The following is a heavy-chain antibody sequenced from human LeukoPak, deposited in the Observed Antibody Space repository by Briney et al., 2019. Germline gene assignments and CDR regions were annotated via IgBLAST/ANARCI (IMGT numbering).Heavy chain of an antibody. CDR3: ARDKTMIVVVTYYYGMDV. V-gene: IGHV3-30-3*01. CDR2: ISYDGSNK. J-gene: IGHJ6*02. Sequence: GGSLRLSCAASGFTFSSYAKHWVRQAPGKGLEWVAVISYDGSNKYYADSVKGRFTISRDNSKNTLYLQMNSLRAEDTAVYYCARDKTMIVVVTYYYGMDVWGQGTTVTVSS. D-gene: IGHD3-22*01. CDR1: GFTFSSYA.